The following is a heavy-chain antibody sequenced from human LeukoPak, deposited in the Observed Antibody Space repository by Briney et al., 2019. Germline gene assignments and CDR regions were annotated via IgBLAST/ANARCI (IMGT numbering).Heavy chain of an antibody. CDR2: INPNSGGT. CDR1: GGTFSSYA. V-gene: IGHV1-2*06. CDR3: ASLTSEAGY. J-gene: IGHJ4*02. Sequence: ASVKVSCKASGGTFSSYAISWVRQAPGQGLEWMGRINPNSGGTNYAQKFQGRVTMTRDTSISTAYMELSRLRSDDTAVYYCASLTSEAGYWGQGTLVTVSS. D-gene: IGHD2-2*01.